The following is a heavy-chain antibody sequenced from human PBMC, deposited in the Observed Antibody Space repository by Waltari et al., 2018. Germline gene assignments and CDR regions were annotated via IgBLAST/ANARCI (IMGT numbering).Heavy chain of an antibody. CDR3: ARLHSSDDY. V-gene: IGHV4-59*01. Sequence: QVQLQESGPGLVKPSETLSLTCTVSGGSIRSYYWSWIRQPPGKGLEWIGYIYYSGSTNYNPSLKSRVTISVDTSKNQFSLKLSSVTAADTAVYYCARLHSSDDYWGQGTLVTVSS. D-gene: IGHD6-19*01. J-gene: IGHJ4*02. CDR1: GGSIRSYY. CDR2: IYYSGST.